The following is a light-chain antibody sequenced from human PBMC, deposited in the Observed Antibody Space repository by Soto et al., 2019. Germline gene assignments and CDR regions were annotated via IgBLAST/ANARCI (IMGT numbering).Light chain of an antibody. V-gene: IGLV2-8*01. CDR1: SSDVGGYSY. CDR3: SSYAGSNIYV. Sequence: QSALTQPPSASGSPGQSVTISCTGTSSDVGGYSYVSWFQQHPGKAPTLMIYEVSKRPSGVPDRFSGSKSGNTASLTVSGLQAEDEADYYCSSYAGSNIYVFGTGTQLTVL. CDR2: EVS. J-gene: IGLJ1*01.